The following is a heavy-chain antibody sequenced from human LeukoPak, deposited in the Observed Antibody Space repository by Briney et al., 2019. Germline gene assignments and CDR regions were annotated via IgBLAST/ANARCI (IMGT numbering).Heavy chain of an antibody. CDR2: IYHSGST. CDR3: ARGWGGSSDSSGYIDY. CDR1: GYSISSGYY. D-gene: IGHD3-22*01. J-gene: IGHJ4*02. V-gene: IGHV4-38-2*01. Sequence: PSETLSLTCAVSGYSISSGYYWGWIRQPPGKGLEWIGSIYHSGSTNYNPSLKSRVTISVDTSKNQFSLKLSSVTAADTAVYYCARGWGGSSDSSGYIDYWGQGTLVTVSS.